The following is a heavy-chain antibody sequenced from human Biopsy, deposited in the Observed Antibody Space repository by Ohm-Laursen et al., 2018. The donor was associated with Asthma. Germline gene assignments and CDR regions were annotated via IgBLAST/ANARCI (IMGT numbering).Heavy chain of an antibody. D-gene: IGHD5-12*01. J-gene: IGHJ4*02. CDR3: AKRRGYSGHDNDY. V-gene: IGHV3-30*18. CDR2: ISYDGNHK. Sequence: SLRLSCAAAGLMFRSFGMHWVRQAPGKGLEWVAVISYDGNHKFYEDSVKGRFTISRDNSKNTLYLQMNSLRTEDTAVYYCAKRRGYSGHDNDYWGQGTLVIVSS. CDR1: GLMFRSFG.